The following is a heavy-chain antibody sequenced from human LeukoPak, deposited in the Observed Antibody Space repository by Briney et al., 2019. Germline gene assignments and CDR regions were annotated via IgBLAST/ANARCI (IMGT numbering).Heavy chain of an antibody. CDR1: GFTFSSYA. Sequence: GRSLRLSCAASGFTFSSYAMSWVRQAPGKGLEWVSAISGGGGSTYYAASVKGRFSISRDNSKNTLYLQTNSLRAEDTAVYYCAKRQDSGSYYAAFDIWGQGTTVTVSS. CDR2: ISGGGGST. CDR3: AKRQDSGSYYAAFDI. V-gene: IGHV3-23*01. D-gene: IGHD1-26*01. J-gene: IGHJ3*02.